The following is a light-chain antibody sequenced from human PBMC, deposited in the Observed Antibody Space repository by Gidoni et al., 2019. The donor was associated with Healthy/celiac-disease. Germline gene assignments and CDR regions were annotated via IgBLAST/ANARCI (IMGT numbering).Light chain of an antibody. J-gene: IGKJ3*01. CDR2: EAS. V-gene: IGKV1-33*01. Sequence: DIQMTQFPSFLSASVGDRVTITCQASQDISKYLNWYQQKPGKAPKLLIYEASNLETGVPSRFSGSGSATDFPLTISSQQAEDIATYYCQLYDNLLFTFGPGTKVDIK. CDR3: QLYDNLLFT. CDR1: QDISKY.